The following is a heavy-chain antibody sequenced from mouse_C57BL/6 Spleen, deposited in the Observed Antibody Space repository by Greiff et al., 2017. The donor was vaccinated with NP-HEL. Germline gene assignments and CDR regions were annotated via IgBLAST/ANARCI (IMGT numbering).Heavy chain of an antibody. CDR2: IDPSDSET. CDR3: ARGGINGRRLQGFAY. V-gene: IGHV1-52*01. Sequence: QVQLQQPGAELVRPGSSVKLSCKASGYTFTSYWMHWVKQRPIQGLEWIGNIDPSDSETHYNQKFKDKATLTADKSSSTAYMQLSSLTSEDSAVYYCARGGINGRRLQGFAYWGQGTLVTVSA. CDR1: GYTFTSYW. D-gene: IGHD1-1*01. J-gene: IGHJ3*01.